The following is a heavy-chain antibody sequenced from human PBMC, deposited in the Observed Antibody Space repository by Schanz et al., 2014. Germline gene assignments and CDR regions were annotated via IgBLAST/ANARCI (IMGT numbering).Heavy chain of an antibody. Sequence: QVQLVQSGAEVKKPGASVKVSCEISGYTVSALAMHWVRQAPGKGLEWLGGFDVEDGETIYAQKFQGRVTMTEDTSTETAYMELSGLRSGDTAVYYCATNSPFRMVRGSNAFDIWGQGTRVTVSS. D-gene: IGHD3-10*01. J-gene: IGHJ3*02. CDR1: GYTVSALA. CDR2: FDVEDGET. V-gene: IGHV1-24*01. CDR3: ATNSPFRMVRGSNAFDI.